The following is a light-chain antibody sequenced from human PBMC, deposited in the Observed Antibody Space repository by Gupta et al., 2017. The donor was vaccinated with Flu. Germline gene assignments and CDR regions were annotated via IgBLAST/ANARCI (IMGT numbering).Light chain of an antibody. CDR1: SSDFGGYHY. V-gene: IGLV2-14*01. J-gene: IGLJ1*01. CDR2: EVS. CDR3: SSYTSTTWRV. Sequence: QSALTQPASVSGSPGQSITISCTGTSSDFGGYHYVYWYQQHPDKAPKLMIYEVSNRPSGVSNRFSGSKSGNTASLTISGLQAEDEADYYCSSYTSTTWRVFGTGTKVTVL.